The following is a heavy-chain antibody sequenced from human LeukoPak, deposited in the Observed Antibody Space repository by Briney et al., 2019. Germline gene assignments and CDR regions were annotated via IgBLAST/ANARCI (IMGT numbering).Heavy chain of an antibody. CDR3: ARLWSHSKTEDY. J-gene: IGHJ4*02. V-gene: IGHV4-39*01. CDR1: GDSISSGLYA. Sequence: SETLSLTCTVSGDSISSGLYAWGWIRQPPGEGLEWIGNIYHNGDTYYNPSLRRRVTISVDTSENQFSLNLRSVTAADTAVYYCARLWSHSKTEDYWGQGTVVTVSS. CDR2: IYHNGDT. D-gene: IGHD3-16*01.